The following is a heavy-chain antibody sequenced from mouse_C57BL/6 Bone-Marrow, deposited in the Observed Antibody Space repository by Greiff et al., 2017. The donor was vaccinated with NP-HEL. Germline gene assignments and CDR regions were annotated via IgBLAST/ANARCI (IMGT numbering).Heavy chain of an antibody. CDR3: ARRGAYYSNPWFAY. V-gene: IGHV1-18*01. CDR1: GYTFTDYN. D-gene: IGHD2-5*01. CDR2: INPNNGGT. Sequence: EVQLQQSGPELVKPGASVKIPCKASGYTFTDYNMDWVKQSHGKSLEWIGDINPNNGGTIYNQKFKGKATLTVDKSSSTAYMELRSLTSEDTAVYYCARRGAYYSNPWFAYWGQGTLVTVSA. J-gene: IGHJ3*01.